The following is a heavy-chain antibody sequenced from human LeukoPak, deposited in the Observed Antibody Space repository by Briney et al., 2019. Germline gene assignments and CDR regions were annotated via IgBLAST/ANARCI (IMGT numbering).Heavy chain of an antibody. Sequence: PSEILSLTLAVYCGSFSGYYWRLIRPPPGKGPGLNGEIHHGGSTNYNPSLKSRVTISVDTSKNQLSLQLSSVTAADTAVYYCARVGINHPYGCWGCRFDRWGQGTRVTVSS. D-gene: IGHD7-27*01. CDR1: CGSFSGYY. J-gene: IGHJ5*02. V-gene: IGHV4-34*01. CDR3: ARVGINHPYGCWGCRFDR. CDR2: IHHGGST.